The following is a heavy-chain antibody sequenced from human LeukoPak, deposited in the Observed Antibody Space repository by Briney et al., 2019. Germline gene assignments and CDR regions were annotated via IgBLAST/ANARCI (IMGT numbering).Heavy chain of an antibody. CDR3: ARATYYDFWSGYGPLDY. Sequence: GGSLRLSCAASGFTFSSYWRSWVRQAPGKGQEWVANIKQDGSEKYYVDSVKGRLTISRDNAKNSLYLQMNSLRAEDTAVYYCARATYYDFWSGYGPLDYWGQGTLVTVSS. CDR1: GFTFSSYW. V-gene: IGHV3-7*01. CDR2: IKQDGSEK. D-gene: IGHD3-3*01. J-gene: IGHJ4*02.